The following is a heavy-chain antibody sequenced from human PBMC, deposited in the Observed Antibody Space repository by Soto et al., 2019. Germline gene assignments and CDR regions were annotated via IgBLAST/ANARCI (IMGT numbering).Heavy chain of an antibody. CDR1: GFTFSSYE. CDR3: ARDLNVVVTAIILYYYGMDV. CDR2: ISSSGSTI. V-gene: IGHV3-48*03. D-gene: IGHD2-21*02. Sequence: EVQLVESGGGLVQPGGSLRLSCAASGFTFSSYEMNWVRQAPGKGLEWVSYISSSGSTIYYADSVKGRFTISRDNAKNSLYLQMNSLRAEDTAVYYCARDLNVVVTAIILYYYGMDVWGQGTTVTVSS. J-gene: IGHJ6*02.